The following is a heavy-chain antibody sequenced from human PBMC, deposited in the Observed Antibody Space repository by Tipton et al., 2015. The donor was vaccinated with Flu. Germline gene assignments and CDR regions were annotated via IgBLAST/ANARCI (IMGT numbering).Heavy chain of an antibody. CDR1: GFTFSSYW. CDR2: FYSGGRT. Sequence: GSLRLSCAASGFTFSSYWMTWVRQAPAKGLEWVSGFYSGGRTYYADSVKGRFTSSTDNSKNTLSLQMNSLRDEDTAVYYCARAGISIFGVARGAFDIWGQGSVVTVSS. D-gene: IGHD3-3*01. V-gene: IGHV3-53*01. CDR3: ARAGISIFGVARGAFDI. J-gene: IGHJ3*02.